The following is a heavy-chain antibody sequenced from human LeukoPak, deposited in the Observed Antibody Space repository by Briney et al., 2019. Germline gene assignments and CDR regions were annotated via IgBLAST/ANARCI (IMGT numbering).Heavy chain of an antibody. Sequence: SETLSLTCTVSGGSISSYYWSWLRQPPGKGLEWIGYIYYSGSTNYNPSLKSRVTISVDTSKNQFSLKLSSVTAADTAVYYCAGYCSGGSCYDAFDIWGQGTMVTVSS. J-gene: IGHJ3*02. CDR3: AGYCSGGSCYDAFDI. D-gene: IGHD2-15*01. V-gene: IGHV4-59*08. CDR1: GGSISSYY. CDR2: IYYSGST.